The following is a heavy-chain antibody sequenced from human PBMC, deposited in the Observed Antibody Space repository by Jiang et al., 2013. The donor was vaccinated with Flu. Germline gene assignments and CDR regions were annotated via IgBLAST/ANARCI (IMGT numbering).Heavy chain of an antibody. V-gene: IGHV3-30*09. J-gene: IGHJ4*02. D-gene: IGHD4-11*01. Sequence: EWVAVIWYDGSNKYYADSVKGRFAISRDNSKNTLYLQMNSLRAEDTAVYYCARGGMTTQHLYYFDYWGQGTLVTVSS. CDR2: IWYDGSNK. CDR3: ARGGMTTQHLYYFDY.